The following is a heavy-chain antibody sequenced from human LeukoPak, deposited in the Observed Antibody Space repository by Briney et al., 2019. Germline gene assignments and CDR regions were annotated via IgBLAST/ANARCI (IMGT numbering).Heavy chain of an antibody. CDR1: GFTFSNYG. V-gene: IGHV3-30*02. J-gene: IGHJ4*02. Sequence: GGSLRLSCAASGFTFSNYGMHWVRQAPGKGLEWVAFIRYDGSNKDYVDSVKGRFTISRDNSENTLYLQMNSLRAEDTAVYYCAKDESSGLEYWGQGTLVTVSS. D-gene: IGHD3-22*01. CDR3: AKDESSGLEY. CDR2: IRYDGSNK.